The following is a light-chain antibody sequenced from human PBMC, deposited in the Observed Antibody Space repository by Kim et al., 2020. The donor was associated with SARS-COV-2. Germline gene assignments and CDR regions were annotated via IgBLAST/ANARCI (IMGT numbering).Light chain of an antibody. CDR2: GAS. CDR3: QQYDNWPPLT. V-gene: IGKV3D-15*01. J-gene: IGKJ4*01. Sequence: EVVMMQSPATLSVSPGETATLSCRASQSVSNKVAWYQQKPGQAPRLLIYGASIRAADIPARFSGSGSGTDFTLTISSLQSEDFAVYHCQQYDNWPPLTFGGGTKVEI. CDR1: QSVSNK.